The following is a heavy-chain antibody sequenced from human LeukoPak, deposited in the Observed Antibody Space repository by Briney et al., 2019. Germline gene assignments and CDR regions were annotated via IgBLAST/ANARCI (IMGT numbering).Heavy chain of an antibody. Sequence: SETLSLTCTVSGGSITRYNWSWIRQPPGKGLEWIGYIYYSGSTNYNPSFKSRVTISVDTSKNQFSLKLSSVTAADTAVYYCARHQRGNSDAFDIWGQGTMVTVSS. D-gene: IGHD4-23*01. CDR1: GGSITRYN. V-gene: IGHV4-59*01. J-gene: IGHJ3*02. CDR3: ARHQRGNSDAFDI. CDR2: IYYSGST.